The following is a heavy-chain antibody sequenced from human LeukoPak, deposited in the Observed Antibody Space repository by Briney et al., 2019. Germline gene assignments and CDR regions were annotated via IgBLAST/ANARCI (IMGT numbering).Heavy chain of an antibody. CDR2: IASSGST. V-gene: IGHV4-59*10. J-gene: IGHJ3*02. CDR3: ARGPYSYDSSGAFDI. Sequence: SETLSLTCAVYGGSFSGYYWSWIRQPAGKGLEWIGRIASSGSTNYNPSLKSRVTISVDTSKNQFSLKLSSVTAADTAVYFCARGPYSYDSSGAFDIWGQGTMVTVSS. D-gene: IGHD3-22*01. CDR1: GGSFSGYY.